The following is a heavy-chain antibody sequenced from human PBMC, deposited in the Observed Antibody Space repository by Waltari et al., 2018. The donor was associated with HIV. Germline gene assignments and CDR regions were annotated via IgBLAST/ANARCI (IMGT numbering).Heavy chain of an antibody. CDR2: ISSSGNFK. CDR3: ARDSRGSTWSLNWFDP. V-gene: IGHV3-21*02. CDR1: GFIFNTYR. D-gene: IGHD6-6*01. Sequence: EVQLVESGGGPVKPGESLRLSCVTSGFIFNTYRMNLVRQAPGKGPDWFSSISSSGNFKHYADSVKGRFTISRDNAENSLYLQMNGLRVEDTAIYYCARDSRGSTWSLNWFDPWGQGTLVTVSS. J-gene: IGHJ5*02.